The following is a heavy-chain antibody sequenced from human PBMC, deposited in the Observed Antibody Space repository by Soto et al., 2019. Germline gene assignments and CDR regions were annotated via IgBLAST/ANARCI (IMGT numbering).Heavy chain of an antibody. J-gene: IGHJ6*02. CDR3: ARDLRDFWSGPDHGMDV. D-gene: IGHD3-3*01. V-gene: IGHV3-30-3*01. Sequence: PGGSLRLSCAASGFTFSSYAMHWVRQAPGKGLEWVAVISYDGSNKYYADSVKGRFTISRDNSKNTLYLQMNSLRAEDTAVYYCARDLRDFWSGPDHGMDVWGQGTTVTVSS. CDR2: ISYDGSNK. CDR1: GFTFSSYA.